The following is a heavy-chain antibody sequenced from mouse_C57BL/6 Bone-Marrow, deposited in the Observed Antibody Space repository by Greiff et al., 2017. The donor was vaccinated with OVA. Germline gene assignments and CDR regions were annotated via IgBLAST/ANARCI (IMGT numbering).Heavy chain of an antibody. Sequence: QVQLQQSGPELVRPGASVKISCKAPGYTFTSHWMQWVRQRPGQGLEWIGEICPGSGSTYYNEKFKGKATLTVDTSSSTAYMQIRSLTSEDAAVYFCAREGGYGSSYVWYFDVWGTGTTVTVSS. CDR2: ICPGSGST. J-gene: IGHJ1*03. CDR3: AREGGYGSSYVWYFDV. CDR1: GYTFTSHW. V-gene: IGHV1-56*01. D-gene: IGHD1-1*01.